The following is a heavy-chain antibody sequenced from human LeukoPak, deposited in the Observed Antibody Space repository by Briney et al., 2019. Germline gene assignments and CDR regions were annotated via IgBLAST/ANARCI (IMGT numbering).Heavy chain of an antibody. CDR2: IIPIFGTA. V-gene: IGHV1-69*13. CDR1: GGTFSSYA. Sequence: SVKVSCKASGGTFSSYAISWVRQAPGQGLEWMGGIIPIFGTANYAQKFQGRVTITADEYTSTAYMELSSLRSEDTAVYYCARATRYCSSTSCRYGMDVWGQGTTVTVSS. D-gene: IGHD2-2*01. CDR3: ARATRYCSSTSCRYGMDV. J-gene: IGHJ6*02.